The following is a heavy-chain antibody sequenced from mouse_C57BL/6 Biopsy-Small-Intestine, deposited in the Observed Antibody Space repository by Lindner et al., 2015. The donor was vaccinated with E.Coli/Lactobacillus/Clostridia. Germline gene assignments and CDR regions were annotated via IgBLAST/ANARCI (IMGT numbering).Heavy chain of an antibody. D-gene: IGHD1-1*01. J-gene: IGHJ2*01. CDR1: GYTFISYG. CDR2: IFPISGDV. V-gene: IGHV1-81*01. Sequence: VQLQESGAELARPGASVKLSCKASGYTFISYGISWVKQRTGQGLEWIGEIFPISGDVYYNERFKGKATLTADKSSSTAYMELRSLTSEDSAIYYCARGYYYGSSYNYFDYWGQGTTLTVSS. CDR3: ARGYYYGSSYNYFDY.